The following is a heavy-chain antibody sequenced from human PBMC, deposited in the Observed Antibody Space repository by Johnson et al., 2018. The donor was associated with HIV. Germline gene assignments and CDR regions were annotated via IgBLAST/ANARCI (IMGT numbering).Heavy chain of an antibody. J-gene: IGHJ3*02. CDR3: AKDRDHFPGDALDI. CDR1: GFTFDDYA. V-gene: IGHV3-9*01. D-gene: IGHD1-14*01. Sequence: VLLVESGGGLVQPGRSLKLSCAASGFTFDDYAMHWVRQAPGKGLEWVSGISWNSGSIGYADSVKGRFTISRDNAKNSLYLQMNSLRAEDTALYYCAKDRDHFPGDALDIWGQGTMVTVSS. CDR2: ISWNSGSI.